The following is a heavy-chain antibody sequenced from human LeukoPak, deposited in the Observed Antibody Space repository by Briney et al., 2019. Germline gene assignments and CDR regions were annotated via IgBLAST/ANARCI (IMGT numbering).Heavy chain of an antibody. V-gene: IGHV4-38-2*01. CDR3: ARVVWGSYRSSGD. J-gene: IGHJ4*02. CDR1: GYSISSGYY. CDR2: IYYSGST. D-gene: IGHD3-16*02. Sequence: PSETLSLTCAVSGYSISSGYYWGWIRQPPGKGLEWIGSIYYSGSTYYNPSLKSRVTISVDTSKNQFSLKLSSVTAADTAVYYCARVVWGSYRSSGDWGQGTLVTVSS.